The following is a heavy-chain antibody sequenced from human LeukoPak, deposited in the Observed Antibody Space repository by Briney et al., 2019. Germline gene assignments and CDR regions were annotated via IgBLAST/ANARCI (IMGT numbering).Heavy chain of an antibody. CDR1: GFTFKNYA. V-gene: IGHV3-21*01. CDR3: ARDYFYTSGSLIY. J-gene: IGHJ4*02. CDR2: ISSNSGDI. Sequence: GGSLRLSCAASGFTFKNYAMNWVRQAPGKGLEWVSYISSNSGDINYADSVKGRFTISRDNAKNSLYLQMNSLRAEDAAVYYCARDYFYTSGSLIYWGQGTLVTVSS. D-gene: IGHD3-10*01.